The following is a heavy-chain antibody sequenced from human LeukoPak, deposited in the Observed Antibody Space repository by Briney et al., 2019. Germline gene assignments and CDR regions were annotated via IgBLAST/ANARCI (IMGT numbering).Heavy chain of an antibody. D-gene: IGHD6-19*01. Sequence: TSETLSLTCTVSGYSISSGYYWGWIRQPPGKGLEWIGSIYHSGSTYYNPSLKSRVTISVDTSKNQFSLKLSSVTAADTAVYYCARGPGSGWYPRNRYFDYWGQGTLVTVSS. CDR1: GYSISSGYY. CDR2: IYHSGST. CDR3: ARGPGSGWYPRNRYFDY. V-gene: IGHV4-38-2*02. J-gene: IGHJ4*02.